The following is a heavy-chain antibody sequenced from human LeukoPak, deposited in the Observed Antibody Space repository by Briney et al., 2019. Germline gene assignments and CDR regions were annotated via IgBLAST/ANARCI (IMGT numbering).Heavy chain of an antibody. J-gene: IGHJ4*02. CDR3: TRGGGTSDY. CDR2: FSASGGRT. Sequence: GGSLRLSCAASGFIFSNYAMTWVRQAPGKGLEWVSSFSASGGRTYYADSVKGRFTISRDNTRNTVYMQMNSLRAEDTAVYYCTRGGGTSDYWGQGTLVTVSS. V-gene: IGHV3-23*01. D-gene: IGHD1-14*01. CDR1: GFIFSNYA.